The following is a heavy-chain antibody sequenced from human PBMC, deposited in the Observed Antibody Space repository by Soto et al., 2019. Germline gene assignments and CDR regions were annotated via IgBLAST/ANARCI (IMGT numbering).Heavy chain of an antibody. D-gene: IGHD3-10*01. CDR3: AREQGGSGSYKYYYGMDV. CDR1: GFTFSSYG. CDR2: IWYDGSNK. Sequence: GGSLRLSCAASGFTFSSYGMHWVRQAPGKGLEWVAVIWYDGSNKYYADSVKGRFTISRDNSKNTLYLQMNSLRAEDTAVYYCAREQGGSGSYKYYYGMDVWGQGTTVTVSS. J-gene: IGHJ6*02. V-gene: IGHV3-33*01.